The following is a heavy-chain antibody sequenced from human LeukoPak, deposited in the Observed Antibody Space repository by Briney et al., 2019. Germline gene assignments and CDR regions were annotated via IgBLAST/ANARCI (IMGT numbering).Heavy chain of an antibody. V-gene: IGHV3-23*01. J-gene: IGHJ3*01. D-gene: IGHD4-11*01. CDR3: ANEYSKGDV. Sequence: GGSLRLSCAASGFTFPNYVMSWVRQAPGKGLEWVSGISGRGGGTYYADSVKGRFTISRDNSKNTLYLQMNSLRAEDAAVYYCANEYSKGDVWGQGTMVTVSS. CDR2: ISGRGGGT. CDR1: GFTFPNYV.